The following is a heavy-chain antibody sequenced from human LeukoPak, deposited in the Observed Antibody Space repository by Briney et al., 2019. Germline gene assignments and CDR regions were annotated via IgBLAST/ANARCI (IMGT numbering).Heavy chain of an antibody. J-gene: IGHJ6*02. V-gene: IGHV3-21*01. CDR2: ISSGSSYI. D-gene: IGHD3-16*01. CDR1: GFTFNSYS. CDR3: ARVALIRFSYYYGMDV. Sequence: GGSLRLSCAASGFTFNSYSMNWVRQAPGKGLEWVSSISSGSSYIYYADSVKGRFTISRDNAKNSLYLQMNSLRAEDTAVYYCARVALIRFSYYYGMDVWGQGTTVTVSS.